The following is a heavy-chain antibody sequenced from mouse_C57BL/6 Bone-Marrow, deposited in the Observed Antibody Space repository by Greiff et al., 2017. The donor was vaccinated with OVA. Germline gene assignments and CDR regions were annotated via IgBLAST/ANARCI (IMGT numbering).Heavy chain of an antibody. CDR3: ARSFYYYGSSTWFAY. D-gene: IGHD1-1*01. V-gene: IGHV5-12*01. Sequence: EVQRVESGGGLVQPGGSLKLSCAASGFTFSDYYMYWVRQTPEKRLEWVAYISNGGGSTYYPETVKGRFTISRDNAKNTPYLQMSRLKSEDTARYYCARSFYYYGSSTWFAYWGHGTLVTVSA. J-gene: IGHJ3*01. CDR1: GFTFSDYY. CDR2: ISNGGGST.